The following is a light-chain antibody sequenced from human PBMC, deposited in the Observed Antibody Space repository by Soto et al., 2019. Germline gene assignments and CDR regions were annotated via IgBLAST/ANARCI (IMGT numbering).Light chain of an antibody. V-gene: IGKV1-39*01. CDR2: AAS. CDR1: QSISSY. CDR3: QHTFSSPVT. J-gene: IGKJ2*01. Sequence: DIQMTQSPSSLSASVGDRVTITCRASQSISSYLNWYQQKPGEAPKILIYAASTLQSGVPSRFSGRGSWPDFSLTISSLQPEDFATDYCQHTFSSPVTFGQGTRLEIK.